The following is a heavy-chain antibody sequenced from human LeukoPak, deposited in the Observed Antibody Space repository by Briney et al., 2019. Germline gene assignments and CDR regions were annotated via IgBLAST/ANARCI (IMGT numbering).Heavy chain of an antibody. CDR2: ISGSGGST. CDR1: GFTFSSYA. J-gene: IGHJ3*02. CDR3: AKDVWDCSGGSCWGEDAFDI. D-gene: IGHD2-15*01. V-gene: IGHV3-23*01. Sequence: GGSLRLSCAASGFTFSSYAMSWVRQAPGKGLEWVSAISGSGGSTYYADSVKGRFTISRDNSKSTLYLQMNSLRAEDTAVYYCAKDVWDCSGGSCWGEDAFDIWGQGTTVTVSS.